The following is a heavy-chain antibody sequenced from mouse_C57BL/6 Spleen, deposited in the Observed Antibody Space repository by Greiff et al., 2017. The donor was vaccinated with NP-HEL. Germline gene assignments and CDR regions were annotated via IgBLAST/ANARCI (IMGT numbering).Heavy chain of an antibody. Sequence: EVQVVESGGGLVQSGRSLRLSCATSGFTFSDFYMEWVRQAPGKGLEWIAASRNKANDYTTEYSASVKGRFIVSRDTSQSILYLQMNALRAEDTAIYYCARDASSGTFDYWGQGTTLTVSS. CDR1: GFTFSDFY. V-gene: IGHV7-1*01. J-gene: IGHJ2*01. D-gene: IGHD4-1*01. CDR3: ARDASSGTFDY. CDR2: SRNKANDYTT.